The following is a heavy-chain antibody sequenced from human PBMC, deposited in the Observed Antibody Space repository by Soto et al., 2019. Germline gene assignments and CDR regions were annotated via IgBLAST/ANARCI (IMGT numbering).Heavy chain of an antibody. Sequence: SVKVSFKHSRYTFSSYAMHWVRQAPGQSLEWMGWINAGNGNTKYSQKFQGRVTITRDTSASTAYMELSSLRSEDTAMYYCARDHILTGYSPYNWFDPWGQGTLVTVSS. J-gene: IGHJ5*02. D-gene: IGHD3-9*01. CDR2: INAGNGNT. CDR1: RYTFSSYA. V-gene: IGHV1-3*01. CDR3: ARDHILTGYSPYNWFDP.